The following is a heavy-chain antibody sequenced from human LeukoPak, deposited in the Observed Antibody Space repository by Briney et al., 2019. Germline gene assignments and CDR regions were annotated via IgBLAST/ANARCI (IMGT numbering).Heavy chain of an antibody. Sequence: SETLSLTCTVSGGSISSYYWSWIRQPPGKGLEWIGYIYYSGSTNYNPSLKSRVTISVDTSKNQFSLKLSSVTAADTALYYCARDHSGEDRFWGYYYYYMDVWGKGTTVTVSS. J-gene: IGHJ6*03. CDR2: IYYSGST. D-gene: IGHD3-16*01. CDR1: GGSISSYY. V-gene: IGHV4-59*01. CDR3: ARDHSGEDRFWGYYYYYMDV.